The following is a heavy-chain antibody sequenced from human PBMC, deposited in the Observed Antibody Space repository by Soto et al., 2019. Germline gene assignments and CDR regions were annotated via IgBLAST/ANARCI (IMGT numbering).Heavy chain of an antibody. D-gene: IGHD3-22*01. Sequence: SETLPHTSTVSVGSISSYYWSWIRQPPGKGLEWIGYIYYSGSTNYNPSLKSRVTISVDTSKNQFSLKLSSVTAADTAVYYRARDDSDYYDSSVYGEWGQGPVVT. J-gene: IGHJ4*02. CDR1: VGSISSYY. CDR3: ARDDSDYYDSSVYGE. CDR2: IYYSGST. V-gene: IGHV4-59*01.